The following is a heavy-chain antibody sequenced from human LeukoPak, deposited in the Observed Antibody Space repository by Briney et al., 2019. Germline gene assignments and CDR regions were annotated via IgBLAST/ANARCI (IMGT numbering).Heavy chain of an antibody. CDR2: ISYDGNNN. V-gene: IGHV3-30-3*01. D-gene: IGHD1-26*01. CDR3: ARGKVGAAHYFDY. Sequence: GRSLRLSCTASGFTFRSYAMHWVRQAPGKGLEWVAVISYDGNNNYYADSVKGRFTISRDNSKNTLYLQMNSLRAEDTAVYYCARGKVGAAHYFDYWGQGTLVTVSS. CDR1: GFTFRSYA. J-gene: IGHJ4*02.